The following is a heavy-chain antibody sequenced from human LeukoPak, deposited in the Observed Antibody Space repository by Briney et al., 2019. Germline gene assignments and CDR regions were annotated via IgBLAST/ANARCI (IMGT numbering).Heavy chain of an antibody. CDR1: GFTFSSYA. V-gene: IGHV3-30-3*01. J-gene: IGHJ4*02. D-gene: IGHD6-19*01. Sequence: GGSLRLSCAASGFTFSSYAMHWVRQAPGKGLEWVSVISYDGSNKYYADSVKGRFTISRDNSKNTLYLQMNSLRAEDTAVYYCARGASGWYSDYWGQGTLVTVSS. CDR2: ISYDGSNK. CDR3: ARGASGWYSDY.